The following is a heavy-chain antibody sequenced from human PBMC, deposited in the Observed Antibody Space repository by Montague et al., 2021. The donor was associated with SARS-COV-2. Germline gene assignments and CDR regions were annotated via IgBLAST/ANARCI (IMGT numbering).Heavy chain of an antibody. CDR3: AREISGPDYFDY. CDR2: IYFSGST. Sequence: SETLSLTCTVSGDSMTDSYWSWIRQPPGKGLEYIGYIYFSGSTNYNPSLESRVTISADTSKNHFSLKLRSVTAADTAVYYCAREISGPDYFDYWGQGTLVTVSS. D-gene: IGHD3-10*01. CDR1: GDSMTDSY. V-gene: IGHV4-59*01. J-gene: IGHJ4*02.